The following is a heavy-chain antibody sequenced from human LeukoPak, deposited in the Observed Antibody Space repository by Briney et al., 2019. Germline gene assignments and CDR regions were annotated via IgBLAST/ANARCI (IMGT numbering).Heavy chain of an antibody. V-gene: IGHV4-59*08. CDR1: GGSISSYY. J-gene: IGHJ4*02. CDR3: ARLIGVRGSSGSYLFDY. CDR2: IYYSGST. Sequence: PSETLSLTCTVSGGSISSYYWGWIRQPPGKGLEWIGYIYYSGSTNYNPSLKSRVTISVDTSKNQFSLKLSSVTAADTAVYYCARLIGVRGSSGSYLFDYWGQGTLVTVSS. D-gene: IGHD3-10*01.